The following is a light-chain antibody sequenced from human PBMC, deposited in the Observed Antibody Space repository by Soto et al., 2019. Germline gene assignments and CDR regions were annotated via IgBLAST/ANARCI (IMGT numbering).Light chain of an antibody. V-gene: IGKV1-17*01. CDR3: LQHNNYPWT. J-gene: IGKJ1*01. Sequence: DIQMTQSPSSLSASVGDRVTITCRASQAIRKDVGWYQQKPGKDPKRLIYVASRLESGVPSRFSGNGFGTDFTLTIIGLQHEDFATYYCLQHNNYPWTVGQGTRVEIQ. CDR1: QAIRKD. CDR2: VAS.